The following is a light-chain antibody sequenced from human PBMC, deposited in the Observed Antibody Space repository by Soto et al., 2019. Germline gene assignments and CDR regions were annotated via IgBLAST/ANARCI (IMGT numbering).Light chain of an antibody. CDR2: KTS. Sequence: DIPMTQSPSTLSTSVGGRVTITCRASHNISSWLSWYQQKPGKAPKLMIDKTSSLASGLPSRFSSSGSGTEFTLTISSLEADEFVTYISQQGQSYRLTFNQGAKVEI. CDR1: HNISSW. V-gene: IGKV1-5*03. CDR3: QQGQSYRLT. J-gene: IGKJ1*01.